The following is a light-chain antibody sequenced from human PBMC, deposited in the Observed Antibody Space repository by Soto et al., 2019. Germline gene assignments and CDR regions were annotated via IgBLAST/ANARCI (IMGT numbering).Light chain of an antibody. V-gene: IGKV3-20*01. CDR3: QQYGSSPYT. Sequence: EIVLTQSPGTLSLSPGERATLSCRASQSVSSSYLAWHQQKPGQAPRLLIYDASSSATGIPDRFSGSGSGTDFTLTISRPQPEDLAVYYCQQYGSSPYTLGQGTTLEIK. J-gene: IGKJ2*01. CDR2: DAS. CDR1: QSVSSSY.